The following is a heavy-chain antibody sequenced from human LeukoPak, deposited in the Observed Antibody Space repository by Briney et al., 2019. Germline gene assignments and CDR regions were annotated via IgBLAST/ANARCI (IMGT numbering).Heavy chain of an antibody. CDR2: ISYDGSNK. CDR1: GFTFSSYA. J-gene: IGHJ4*02. V-gene: IGHV3-30-3*01. Sequence: GGSLRLSCAASGFTFSSYAMHWVRQAPGKGLEWVAVISYDGSNKYYADSVKGRFTISRDNAKNSLYLQMNSLRAEDTAVYYCARETPSGSYYGDYWGQGTLVTVSS. D-gene: IGHD1-26*01. CDR3: ARETPSGSYYGDY.